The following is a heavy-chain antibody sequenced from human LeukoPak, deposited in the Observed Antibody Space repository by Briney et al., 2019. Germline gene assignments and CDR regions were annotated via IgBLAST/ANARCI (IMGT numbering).Heavy chain of an antibody. V-gene: IGHV3-66*01. J-gene: IGHJ2*01. CDR3: ARAAALEDWYFDL. D-gene: IGHD6-13*01. CDR2: IYSGGST. Sequence: GGSLRLSCAASGFTFSSYAMGWVRQAPGKGLEWVSVIYSGGSTYYADSVKGRFTISRDSSKNTLYLQMNSLRAEDTAVYYCARAAALEDWYFDLWGRGTLVTVSS. CDR1: GFTFSSYA.